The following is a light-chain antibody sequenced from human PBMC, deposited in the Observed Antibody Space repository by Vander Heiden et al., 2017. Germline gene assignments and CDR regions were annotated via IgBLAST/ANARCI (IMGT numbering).Light chain of an antibody. CDR2: KDS. Sequence: SYELTQPPSVSVSPGQTARITCSGDALPKQYAYWYHQKPGQAPVLVIYKDSERPSGIPERFFGSSSGTTVTLTISGAQAEDEADYYCQSADSSGTYRVFGGGTKLTVL. CDR1: ALPKQY. CDR3: QSADSSGTYRV. J-gene: IGLJ3*02. V-gene: IGLV3-25*03.